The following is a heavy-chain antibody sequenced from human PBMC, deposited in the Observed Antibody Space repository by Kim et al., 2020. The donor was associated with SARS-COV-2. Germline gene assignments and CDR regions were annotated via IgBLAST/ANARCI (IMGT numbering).Heavy chain of an antibody. Sequence: GGSLRLSCAASGFTFSSYAMSWVRQAPGKGLEWVSAISGSGGSTYYADSVKGRFTISRDNSKNTLYLQMNSLRAEDTAVYYCAKGLVLRFLEWPRTRSVSDYWGQGTLVTVSS. V-gene: IGHV3-23*01. J-gene: IGHJ4*02. D-gene: IGHD3-3*01. CDR3: AKGLVLRFLEWPRTRSVSDY. CDR1: GFTFSSYA. CDR2: ISGSGGST.